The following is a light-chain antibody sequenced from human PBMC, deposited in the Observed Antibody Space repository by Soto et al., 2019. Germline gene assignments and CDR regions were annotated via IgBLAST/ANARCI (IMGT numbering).Light chain of an antibody. V-gene: IGKV3-15*01. CDR1: QSVSSN. Sequence: EIVMTQSPATLSVTPEERATLSCRASQSVSSNLAWYQQKPGQAPRLLIYGASTRATGIPARFSGSGSGTEFTLTISSLQSEDFAVYYCQQYNNWPRTFAQGTKV. CDR3: QQYNNWPRT. J-gene: IGKJ1*01. CDR2: GAS.